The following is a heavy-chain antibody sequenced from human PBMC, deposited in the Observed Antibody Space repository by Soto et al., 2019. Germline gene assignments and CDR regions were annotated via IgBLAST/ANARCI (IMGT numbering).Heavy chain of an antibody. CDR1: GGSISSGGYS. J-gene: IGHJ2*01. CDR2: IYHSGST. Sequence: QLQLQESGSGLVKPSQTLSLTCAVSGGSISSGGYSWSWIRQPPGKGLEWIGYIYHSGSTYYNPSLKGRVIMSVDGYKNQFSVELRSVAAAETAVYYCARVEKLRAFDWLGYFDLWGRGTLVTVSS. CDR3: ARVEKLRAFDWLGYFDL. D-gene: IGHD3-9*01. V-gene: IGHV4-30-2*01.